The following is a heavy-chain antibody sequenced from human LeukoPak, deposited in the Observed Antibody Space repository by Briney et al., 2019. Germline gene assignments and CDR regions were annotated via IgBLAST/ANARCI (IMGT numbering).Heavy chain of an antibody. CDR1: GYSFTNYG. CDR2: ISPYNDNA. J-gene: IGHJ4*02. V-gene: IGHV1-18*01. CDR3: VRDLDTTMAARYLFES. D-gene: IGHD5-18*01. Sequence: GASVKVSCEASGYSFTNYGISWVRQAPGQGLEWMGWISPYNDNANYAQKLQGRVTMTTDTSTTTVYMEVRSLRSDDTAVYYCVRDLDTTMAARYLFESWGQGTLVTVSS.